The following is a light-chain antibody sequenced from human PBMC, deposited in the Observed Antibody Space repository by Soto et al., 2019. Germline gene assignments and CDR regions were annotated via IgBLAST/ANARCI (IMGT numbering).Light chain of an antibody. J-gene: IGKJ5*01. CDR1: QNVRSN. V-gene: IGKV3-11*01. CDR3: QQRSNWPIT. Sequence: EIVMTQSPATLSVSPGERATLSCRASQNVRSNLAWYQQKPGQAPRLLIYDASNRATGIPARFSGSGSGTDFTLTISSLEPEDFAVYYCQQRSNWPITFGQGTRLEIK. CDR2: DAS.